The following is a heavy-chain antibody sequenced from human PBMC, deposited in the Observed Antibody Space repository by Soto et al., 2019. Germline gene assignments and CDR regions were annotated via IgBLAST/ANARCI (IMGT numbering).Heavy chain of an antibody. D-gene: IGHD2-2*02. CDR3: ARPSPTCSSTSCYTSIDY. CDR1: GYTFTGDG. Sequence: RASVKVSCKAAGYTFTGDGISWVRQAPGQGLEWMGWISAYNGNTNYAQKLQGRVTMTTDTSTSTAYMELRSLRSDDTAAYYFARPSPTCSSTSCYTSIDYWGQGTLVTVSS. CDR2: ISAYNGNT. V-gene: IGHV1-18*01. J-gene: IGHJ4*02.